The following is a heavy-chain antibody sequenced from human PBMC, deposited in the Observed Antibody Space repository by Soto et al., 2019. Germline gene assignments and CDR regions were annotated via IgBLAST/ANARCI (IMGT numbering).Heavy chain of an antibody. CDR3: ARTDTDFYGLDV. Sequence: EVQLVESGGGLVQPGGSLRLSCEASGFTFRNYDMHCVRQGTGKGLEWVSGISAAGDPDYADSVEGRFTISRENAQNSFFLQMNSLRVGDTAVYYCARTDTDFYGLDVWGQGTTVIVSS. V-gene: IGHV3-13*05. CDR2: ISAAGDP. J-gene: IGHJ6*02. CDR1: GFTFRNYD.